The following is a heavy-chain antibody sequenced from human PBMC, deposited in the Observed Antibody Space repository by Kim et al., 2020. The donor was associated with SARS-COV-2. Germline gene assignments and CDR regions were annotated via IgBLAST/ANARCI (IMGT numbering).Heavy chain of an antibody. D-gene: IGHD6-19*01. CDR3: ARDLAVAGMVDY. V-gene: IGHV4-34*01. J-gene: IGHJ4*02. Sequence: NDNPSLKSRVTISVDTSKNQFSLKLSSVTAADTAVYYCARDLAVAGMVDYWGQGTLVTVSS.